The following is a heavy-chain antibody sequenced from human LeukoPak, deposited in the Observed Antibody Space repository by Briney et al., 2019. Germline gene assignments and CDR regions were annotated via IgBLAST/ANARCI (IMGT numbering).Heavy chain of an antibody. CDR3: AKAGDGGWELLDYFDY. J-gene: IGHJ4*02. D-gene: IGHD1-26*01. V-gene: IGHV3-30*18. CDR1: GFTFSSYG. Sequence: PGGSLRLSCAASGFTFSSYGMHWVRQAPGKGLEWVAVISYDGSNKYYADSVKGRFTISRDNSKNTLYLQMNSLRAEDTAVYYCAKAGDGGWELLDYFDYWGQGTLVTVSS. CDR2: ISYDGSNK.